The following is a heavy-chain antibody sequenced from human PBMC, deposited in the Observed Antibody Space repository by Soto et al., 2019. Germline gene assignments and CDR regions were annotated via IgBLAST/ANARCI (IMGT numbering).Heavy chain of an antibody. V-gene: IGHV1-18*01. CDR1: GYTFTSYG. J-gene: IGHJ5*02. Sequence: GGSVKVSCKASGYTFTSYGISWVRQAPGQGLEWMGWISAYNGNTNYAQKLQGRVTMTTDTSTSTAYMELRSLRSDDTAVYYCARVISYYDFWSGSNWFDPWGQGTLVTVSS. CDR2: ISAYNGNT. CDR3: ARVISYYDFWSGSNWFDP. D-gene: IGHD3-3*01.